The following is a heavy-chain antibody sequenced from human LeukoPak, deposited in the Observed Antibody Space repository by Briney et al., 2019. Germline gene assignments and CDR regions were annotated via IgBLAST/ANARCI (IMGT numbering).Heavy chain of an antibody. Sequence: GGSLRLSCAASRFTFSSYAMHWVRQAPGKGLEYVSAISSNGGSTYYANSVKGRFTISRDNSKNTLYLQMGSLRAEDMAAYYCARGVLARGSSGWYFDYWGQGTLVTVSS. CDR3: ARGVLARGSSGWYFDY. CDR2: ISSNGGST. D-gene: IGHD6-19*01. J-gene: IGHJ4*02. V-gene: IGHV3-64*01. CDR1: RFTFSSYA.